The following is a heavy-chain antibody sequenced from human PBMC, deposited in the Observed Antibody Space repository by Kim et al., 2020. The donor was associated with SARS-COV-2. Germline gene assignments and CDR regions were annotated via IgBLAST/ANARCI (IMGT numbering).Heavy chain of an antibody. D-gene: IGHD5-12*01. CDR3: ARDREYSGYEYNWFDP. Sequence: VKGRFTITRDNSKITLYLQMNSLRAEDTAVYYCARDREYSGYEYNWFDPWGQGTLVTVSS. V-gene: IGHV3-30*07. J-gene: IGHJ5*02.